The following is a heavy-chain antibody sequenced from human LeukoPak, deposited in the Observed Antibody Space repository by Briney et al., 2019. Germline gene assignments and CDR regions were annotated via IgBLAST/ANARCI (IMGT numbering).Heavy chain of an antibody. CDR1: GYTFTSYA. D-gene: IGHD6-13*01. J-gene: IGHJ4*02. CDR3: ARGREYSSSWYLEGDY. CDR2: INAGNGNT. Sequence: ASVKVSCKASGYTFTSYAMHWVRQAPGQRLEWMGWINAGNGNTKYSQKFQGRVTITRDTSASTAYMELSSLRSEDTAVYYCARGREYSSSWYLEGDYWGQGTLVTVSS. V-gene: IGHV1-3*01.